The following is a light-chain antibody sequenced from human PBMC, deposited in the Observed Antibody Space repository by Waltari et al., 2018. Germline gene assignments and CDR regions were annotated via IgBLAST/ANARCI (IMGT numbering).Light chain of an antibody. V-gene: IGLV2-14*01. CDR1: SSDGGFYDF. CDR2: QVN. Sequence: QSALTQPASVSGSPGQSITISCTGTSSDGGFYDFVSWFQQHPGKAPKVMIYQVNNRPSGVSNRFSGSKSANTASLTISGLQAEDEADYYCSSYTRRSYWVFGGGTQLTVL. CDR3: SSYTRRSYWV. J-gene: IGLJ3*02.